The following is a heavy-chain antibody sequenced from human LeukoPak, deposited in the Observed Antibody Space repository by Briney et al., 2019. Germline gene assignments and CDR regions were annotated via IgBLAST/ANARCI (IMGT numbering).Heavy chain of an antibody. J-gene: IGHJ4*02. CDR1: GFTFNNYA. V-gene: IGHV3-23*01. CDR2: ISGNGGST. D-gene: IGHD3-10*01. Sequence: GGSLRLSCAASGFTFNNYAMSWVRQAPGKGLEWVAAISGNGGSTYYRDSVKGRFTISRDNPNNTLYLLMNSLSAEDTALYYCAKEQTSSVYFDYWGQGTLVTVSS. CDR3: AKEQTSSVYFDY.